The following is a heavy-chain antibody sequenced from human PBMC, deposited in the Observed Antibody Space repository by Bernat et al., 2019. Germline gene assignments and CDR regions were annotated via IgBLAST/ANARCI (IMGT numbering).Heavy chain of an antibody. J-gene: IGHJ6*02. V-gene: IGHV3-30*04. Sequence: VQLVESGGGVVQPGRSLRLSCVASGFTFSDYSLHWVRQAPGKGLEWVAVVSYAGRNKYYADSVQARFIISRDDSENTLYLQMDSLKSEDTAVYYCVRDGAALDDYRGMDVWGRGTTVTVSS. CDR2: VSYAGRNK. D-gene: IGHD6-25*01. CDR1: GFTFSDYS. CDR3: VRDGAALDDYRGMDV.